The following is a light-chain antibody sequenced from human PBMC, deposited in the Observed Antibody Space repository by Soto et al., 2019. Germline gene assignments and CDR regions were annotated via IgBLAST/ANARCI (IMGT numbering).Light chain of an antibody. CDR3: QQYNNWPQT. Sequence: EIVMTQALATLSVSTGERATLSCRASQSVSSNLAWYQQKPGQAPRLLIYGASTRATGIPARFSGSGSGTEFTLTISSLQSEDFAVYYCQQYNNWPQTFGPGTKWIS. J-gene: IGKJ1*01. CDR2: GAS. V-gene: IGKV3-15*01. CDR1: QSVSSN.